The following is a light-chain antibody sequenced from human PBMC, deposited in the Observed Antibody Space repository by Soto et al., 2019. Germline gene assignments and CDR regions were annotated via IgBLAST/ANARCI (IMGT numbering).Light chain of an antibody. V-gene: IGLV4-69*01. J-gene: IGLJ3*02. Sequence: QLVLTQPPSASASLGASVKLTCTLSSGHSSYAIAWHQQQPEKGPRYLMKLNSDGSHSKGDGIPDRFSGSSSGAERFLTIASLQSEDAADYYCQTWGTGIRVFGGGTKVTVL. CDR3: QTWGTGIRV. CDR2: LNSDGSH. CDR1: SGHSSYA.